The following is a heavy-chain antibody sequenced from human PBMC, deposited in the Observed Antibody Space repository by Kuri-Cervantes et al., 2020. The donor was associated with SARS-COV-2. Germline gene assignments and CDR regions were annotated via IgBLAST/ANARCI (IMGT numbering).Heavy chain of an antibody. Sequence: ETLSLTCAASGFTFSSYSMNWVRQAPGKGLEWASSISSSSSYIYYADSVKGRFTISRDNAKNSLYLQMSSLRAEDTAMYYCARDRIGVHDSWGQGTLVTVSS. CDR2: ISSSSSYI. V-gene: IGHV3-21*01. D-gene: IGHD2-15*01. CDR3: ARDRIGVHDS. J-gene: IGHJ4*02. CDR1: GFTFSSYS.